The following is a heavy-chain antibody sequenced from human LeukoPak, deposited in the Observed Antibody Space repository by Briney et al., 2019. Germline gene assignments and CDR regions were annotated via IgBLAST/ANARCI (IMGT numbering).Heavy chain of an antibody. CDR1: GFTFSSYA. CDR2: ISVIGGT. CDR3: AKRFSVAGSTYYFDY. J-gene: IGHJ4*02. V-gene: IGHV3-23*01. D-gene: IGHD6-19*01. Sequence: GGSPRLSCAASGFTFSSYAMSWVRQAPGKGLEWVSSISVIGGTYYADSVKGRFTISRDNSKNTLYLQMNSLRAEDTAVYYCAKRFSVAGSTYYFDYWGQGTLVPVSS.